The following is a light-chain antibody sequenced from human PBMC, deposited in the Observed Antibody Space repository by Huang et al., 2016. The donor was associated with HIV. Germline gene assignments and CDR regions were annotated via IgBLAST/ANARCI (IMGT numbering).Light chain of an antibody. CDR2: KAS. CDR1: QSISSW. Sequence: DIQMTQSPSTLSASVGDRVTITCRASQSISSWLAWDQQKPGEAPKLLIFKASNLDTGVPSRFSGSGSGTEFTLTISSLQPDDFATYYCQQYNSYSYTFGQGTKLEI. J-gene: IGKJ2*01. CDR3: QQYNSYSYT. V-gene: IGKV1-5*03.